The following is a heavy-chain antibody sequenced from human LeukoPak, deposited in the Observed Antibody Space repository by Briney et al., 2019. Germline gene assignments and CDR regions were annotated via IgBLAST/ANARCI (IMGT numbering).Heavy chain of an antibody. CDR2: MNPNSGNT. CDR3: ARDLEY. CDR1: GYTFTSYD. J-gene: IGHJ4*02. Sequence: ASVKVSCKDSGYTFTSYDINWVRQATGQGLEWMGWMNPNSGNTGYAQKVQGRVTMTSDTSPSTVYMELTSLTSDDTAVYSCARDLEYWGQGTLVTAS. V-gene: IGHV1-8*01.